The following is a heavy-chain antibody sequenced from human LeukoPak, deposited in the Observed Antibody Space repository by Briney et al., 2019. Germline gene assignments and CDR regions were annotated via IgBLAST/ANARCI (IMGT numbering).Heavy chain of an antibody. CDR1: GGSISSGDYY. J-gene: IGHJ4*02. Sequence: PSETLSLTCTVSGGSISSGDYYWSWIRQPPGTGLEWIGYIYYSGSSYFSPSLKSRVTISVDTSKNQFSLKLSSVTAAGTALYYCARLKVDANNYFDYWGQGTLVTVSS. V-gene: IGHV4-30-4*01. D-gene: IGHD1-26*01. CDR3: ARLKVDANNYFDY. CDR2: IYYSGSS.